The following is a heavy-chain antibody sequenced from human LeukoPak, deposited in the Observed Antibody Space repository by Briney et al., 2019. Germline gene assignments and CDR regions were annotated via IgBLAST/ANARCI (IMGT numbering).Heavy chain of an antibody. CDR1: GFTVSSND. CDR2: IYSGGST. Sequence: PGGSLRLSCAASGFTVSSNDMTWVRQAPGKGLEWVSVIYSGGSTYYADSGKGRFTISRDNSKNTLYLQMNSLRGEDTAVYYCARDQTGTYNVDSWGQGTLVTVSS. CDR3: ARDQTGTYNVDS. J-gene: IGHJ4*02. V-gene: IGHV3-53*05. D-gene: IGHD1-26*01.